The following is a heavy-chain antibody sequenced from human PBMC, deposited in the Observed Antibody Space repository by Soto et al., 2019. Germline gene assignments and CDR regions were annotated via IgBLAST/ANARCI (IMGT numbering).Heavy chain of an antibody. J-gene: IGHJ3*02. CDR2: IYYSGTT. V-gene: IGHV4-61*01. D-gene: IGHD6-19*01. CDR1: GGSVSSGSYF. Sequence: QVQLQESGPGLVKPSETLSLTCTVSGGSVSSGSYFWSWIRQPPGKGLEWIAYIYYSGTTNYNRSLKSRATISMDTSKNLFSLKLSSVTATDTAVYYCARGYNSGWSPYPFDTWGQGTRVTVSS. CDR3: ARGYNSGWSPYPFDT.